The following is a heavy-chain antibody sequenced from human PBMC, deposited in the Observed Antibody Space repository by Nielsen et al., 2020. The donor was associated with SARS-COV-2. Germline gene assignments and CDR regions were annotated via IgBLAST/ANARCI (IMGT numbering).Heavy chain of an antibody. J-gene: IGHJ4*02. D-gene: IGHD3-22*01. CDR2: ISGSGGST. V-gene: IGHV3-23*01. CDR3: ARVDYDSSGYADY. CDR1: GFTFSSYA. Sequence: GGSLRLSCAASGFTFSSYAMSWVRQAPGKGLEWVSAISGSGGSTYYADSVKGRFTNSRDNSKNTLYLQMNSLRAEDTAVYYCARVDYDSSGYADYWGQGTLVTVSS.